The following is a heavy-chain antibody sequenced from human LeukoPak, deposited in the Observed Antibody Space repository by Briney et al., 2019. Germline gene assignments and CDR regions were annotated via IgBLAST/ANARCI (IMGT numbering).Heavy chain of an antibody. Sequence: GGSLRLSCAASGFTVSSNYMSWVRQAPGKGLEWVSVIYSGGSTYYADSVKGRFTISRDNSKNTLYLQMNSLRAEDTAVYYCARDPVLMDVRGAFDIWGQGTMVTVSS. J-gene: IGHJ3*02. D-gene: IGHD2-8*01. V-gene: IGHV3-53*01. CDR1: GFTVSSNY. CDR3: ARDPVLMDVRGAFDI. CDR2: IYSGGST.